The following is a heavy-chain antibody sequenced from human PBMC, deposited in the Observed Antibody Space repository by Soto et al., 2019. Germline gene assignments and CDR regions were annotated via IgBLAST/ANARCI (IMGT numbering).Heavy chain of an antibody. V-gene: IGHV3-23*01. CDR1: GFTFSSYA. CDR3: AKDSHYDFWSGYYGYYYYGMDV. D-gene: IGHD3-3*01. CDR2: ISGSGGST. Sequence: PGGSLRLSCAASGFTFSSYAMSWVRQAPGKGLEWVSAISGSGGSTYYADSVKGRFTISRDNSKNTLYLQMNSLRAEDTVVYYCAKDSHYDFWSGYYGYYYYGMDVWGQGTTVTVSS. J-gene: IGHJ6*02.